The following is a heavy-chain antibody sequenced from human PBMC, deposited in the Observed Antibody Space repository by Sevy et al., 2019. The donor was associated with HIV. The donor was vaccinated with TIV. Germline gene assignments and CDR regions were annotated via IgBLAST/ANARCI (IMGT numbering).Heavy chain of an antibody. V-gene: IGHV3-23*01. CDR2: ISGSGGST. Sequence: GGSLRLSCAASGFTFSSYAMSWVRQAPGKGLEWVSAISGSGGSTYYADSVKGRFTISRDNSKNTLYLQRNSLRAEDTAVYYCAKVYGSGSYNDYWGQGTLVTVSS. D-gene: IGHD3-10*01. CDR3: AKVYGSGSYNDY. J-gene: IGHJ4*02. CDR1: GFTFSSYA.